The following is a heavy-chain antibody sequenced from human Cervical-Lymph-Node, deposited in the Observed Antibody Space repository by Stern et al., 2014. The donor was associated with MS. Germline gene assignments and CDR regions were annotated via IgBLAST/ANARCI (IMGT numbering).Heavy chain of an antibody. Sequence: QVQLQESGPGLVKPSETLSLTCTVSGGSISSYYWSWIRQPPGKGLEWIGYIYYSGSTNYNPSLKSRVTISVDTSKNQFSLKLSSVTAADTAVYYCARAPYDILTGYYRYGMDVWGQGTTVTVSS. V-gene: IGHV4-59*01. D-gene: IGHD3-9*01. CDR3: ARAPYDILTGYYRYGMDV. J-gene: IGHJ6*02. CDR1: GGSISSYY. CDR2: IYYSGST.